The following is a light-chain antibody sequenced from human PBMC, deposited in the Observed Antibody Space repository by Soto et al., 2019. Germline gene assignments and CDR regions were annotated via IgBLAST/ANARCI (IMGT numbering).Light chain of an antibody. V-gene: IGLV2-14*01. Sequence: QSVLTQHASVSGSPGQSITISCTGTSSDVGGYNYVSWYQQHPGKAPKLIIYDVSNRPSGVSNRFSGSKSGNTASLTISGLQAEDEADYYCSAYTSSSNLVFGGGTNLTLL. CDR2: DVS. CDR1: SSDVGGYNY. J-gene: IGLJ2*01. CDR3: SAYTSSSNLV.